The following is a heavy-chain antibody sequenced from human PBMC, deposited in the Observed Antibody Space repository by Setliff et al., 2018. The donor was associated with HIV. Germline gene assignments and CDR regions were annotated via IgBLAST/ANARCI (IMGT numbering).Heavy chain of an antibody. V-gene: IGHV4-39*01. CDR2: IYYSGST. CDR3: ARTLIVVVWVGAFDI. J-gene: IGHJ3*02. CDR1: GGSISSSSYY. Sequence: PSETLSLTCTVSGGSISSSSYYWGWIRQPPGKGLEWIGSIYYSGSTYYNPSLKSRVTISVDTSKNQFSLKLSSVTAADTAVYYCARTLIVVVWVGAFDIWGQGTMVTVS. D-gene: IGHD2-21*01.